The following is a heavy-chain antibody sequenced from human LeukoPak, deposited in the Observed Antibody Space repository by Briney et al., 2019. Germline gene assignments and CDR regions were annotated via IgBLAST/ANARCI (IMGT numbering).Heavy chain of an antibody. D-gene: IGHD3-3*01. J-gene: IGHJ4*02. Sequence: SETLSLTCTVSGGSISSRDNYWGWFRQPPGKGLEWIGEVHLDGRTNYNPSLESRLTMSVDLSENHISLTLTSVTAADTAVYYCAREGGFYRPLDYSGQGTLVTVSS. CDR1: GGSISSRDNY. CDR2: VHLDGRT. CDR3: AREGGFYRPLDY. V-gene: IGHV4-39*07.